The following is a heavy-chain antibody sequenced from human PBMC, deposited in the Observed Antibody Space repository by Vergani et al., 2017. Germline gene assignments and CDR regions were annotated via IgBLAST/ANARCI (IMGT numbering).Heavy chain of an antibody. CDR1: EYSFGNYW. CDR3: ARHTSYTDS. D-gene: IGHD3-16*01. V-gene: IGHV5-51*01. Sequence: EVELVQSGPEMRKPGESLKISCKGSEYSFGNYWIGRVRQMPGKGREGMGIIYPAKSDTRYSPSFQGQVTISADKSISTAFLQWDSLKASDTALYYCARHTSYTDSWGQGTLVTVSS. J-gene: IGHJ4*02. CDR2: IYPAKSDT.